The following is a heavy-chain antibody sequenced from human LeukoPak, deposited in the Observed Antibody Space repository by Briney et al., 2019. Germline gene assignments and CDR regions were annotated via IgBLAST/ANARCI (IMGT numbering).Heavy chain of an antibody. J-gene: IGHJ6*03. CDR2: IIGGGGTT. Sequence: PGGSLRLSCAASGFTFRSYGMTWVRQAPGKGLEWVSSIIGGGGTTYYADSVKGRFTIFRDNSKNTAFLQMNTLRAEDTARYYCAKEGCTSTSCYVPPYYYYMDVWGKGTTVTISS. CDR3: AKEGCTSTSCYVPPYYYYMDV. CDR1: GFTFRSYG. D-gene: IGHD2-2*01. V-gene: IGHV3-23*01.